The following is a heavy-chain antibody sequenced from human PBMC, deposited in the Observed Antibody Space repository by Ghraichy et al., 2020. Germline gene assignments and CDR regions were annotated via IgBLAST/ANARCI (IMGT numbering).Heavy chain of an antibody. V-gene: IGHV4-34*01. CDR2: INHSGST. D-gene: IGHD3-3*01. CDR1: GGSLSGYY. CDR3: ARTDFWRSDDI. Sequence: SETLSLTCGVYGGSLSGYYWSWIRQPPGKGLEWIGEINHSGSTNYNPSLKSRVTISVDTSKNQFSLKLSSVTAADTAVYYCARTDFWRSDDIWGQGTMVTVSS. J-gene: IGHJ3*02.